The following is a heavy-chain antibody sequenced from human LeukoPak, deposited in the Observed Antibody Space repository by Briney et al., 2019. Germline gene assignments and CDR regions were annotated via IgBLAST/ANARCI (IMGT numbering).Heavy chain of an antibody. Sequence: PSETLSLTCTVSGGSISSYYWSWIRQPPGKGLEWMGYIYYSGSTNYNPSLKSRVTISVDTSKNQFSLKLSSVTAADTAVYYCARVGRRDGYSLALYYFDYWGQGTLVTVSS. D-gene: IGHD5-24*01. V-gene: IGHV4-59*01. CDR2: IYYSGST. CDR3: ARVGRRDGYSLALYYFDY. CDR1: GGSISSYY. J-gene: IGHJ4*02.